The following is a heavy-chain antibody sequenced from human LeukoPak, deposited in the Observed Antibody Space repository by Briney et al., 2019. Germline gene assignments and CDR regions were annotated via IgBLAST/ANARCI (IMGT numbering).Heavy chain of an antibody. CDR3: ARALGPYYDFWSGYPPYYYYYGMDV. CDR1: GGSISSYY. V-gene: IGHV4-59*01. Sequence: PSETLSLTCTVSGGSISSYYWSWIRQPPGKGLEWIGYIYYSGSTNYNPSLRSRVTISVDTSKNQFSLKLSSVTAADTAVYYCARALGPYYDFWSGYPPYYYYYGMDVWGQGTTVTVSS. J-gene: IGHJ6*02. CDR2: IYYSGST. D-gene: IGHD3-3*01.